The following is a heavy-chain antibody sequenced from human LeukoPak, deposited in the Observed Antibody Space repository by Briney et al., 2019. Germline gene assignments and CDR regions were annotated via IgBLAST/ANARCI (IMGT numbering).Heavy chain of an antibody. V-gene: IGHV1-2*02. Sequence: ASVKVSCKASGYTFTCYYMHWVRQAPGQGLEWMGWINPNSGGTNYAQKFQGRVTMTRDTSISTAYMELSRLRSDDTAVYYCARDRNDYVWGSYRYFDYWGQGTLVTVSS. J-gene: IGHJ4*02. CDR2: INPNSGGT. CDR1: GYTFTCYY. D-gene: IGHD3-16*02. CDR3: ARDRNDYVWGSYRYFDY.